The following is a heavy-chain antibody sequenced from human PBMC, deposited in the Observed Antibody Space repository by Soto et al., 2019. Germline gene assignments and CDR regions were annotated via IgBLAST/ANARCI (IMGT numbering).Heavy chain of an antibody. CDR1: GGTFSSYA. CDR2: IIPIFGTA. V-gene: IGHV1-69*12. CDR3: ARSVSPGDLQPTDAFDI. J-gene: IGHJ3*02. D-gene: IGHD2-21*02. Sequence: QVQLVQSGAEVKKPGSSVKVSCKASGGTFSSYAISWVRQAPGQGLEWMGGIIPIFGTANYAQKFQGRVTITADESTSTAYMALSSLRSEDTAVYYCARSVSPGDLQPTDAFDIWGQGTMVTVSS.